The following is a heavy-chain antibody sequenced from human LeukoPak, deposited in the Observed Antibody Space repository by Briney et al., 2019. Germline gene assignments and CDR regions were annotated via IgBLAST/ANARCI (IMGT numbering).Heavy chain of an antibody. J-gene: IGHJ4*02. CDR2: ISAYNGKT. CDR3: ARGGTYYPCIDY. V-gene: IGHV1-18*04. CDR1: GYTFTSYY. D-gene: IGHD1-26*01. Sequence: ASVKVSCKASGYTFTSYYMHWVRQAPGQGLEWMGWISAYNGKTSYAQKFQGRVTMTTDSSTNTAYMDLTSLRSDDTAVYYCARGGTYYPCIDYWGQGTLVTVSS.